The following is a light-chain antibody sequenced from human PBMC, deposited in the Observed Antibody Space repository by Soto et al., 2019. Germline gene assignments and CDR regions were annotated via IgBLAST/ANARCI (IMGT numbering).Light chain of an antibody. V-gene: IGLV2-14*01. Sequence: QSALTQPASVSGSPGQSITISCTGTSSDVGGYNHVSWYQQHPGKAPKLMIYAVSNRPSGVSNRFSASKSGNTASLTISGLQAEDEADYYCSSYTSISTLVFGGGTKLTVL. CDR3: SSYTSISTLV. CDR2: AVS. CDR1: SSDVGGYNH. J-gene: IGLJ2*01.